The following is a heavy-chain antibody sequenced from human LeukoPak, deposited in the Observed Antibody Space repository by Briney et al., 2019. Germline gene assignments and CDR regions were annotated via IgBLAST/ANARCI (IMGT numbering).Heavy chain of an antibody. D-gene: IGHD3-10*01. CDR3: AREEDGSECDY. CDR1: VFTFSIYS. CDR2: ISSSSSYI. Sequence: GGSLRLSCAASVFTFSIYSMNWVPQAPGKGLEWVSSISSSSSYIYYAVSVKARFTISRDNAKNTLSLQMNSLRPGDTALYFFAREEDGSECDYWGQGTLVTVSS. V-gene: IGHV3-21*01. J-gene: IGHJ4*02.